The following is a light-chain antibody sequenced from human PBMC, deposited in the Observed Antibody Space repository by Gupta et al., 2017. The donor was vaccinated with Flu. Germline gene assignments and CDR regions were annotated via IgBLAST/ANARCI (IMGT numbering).Light chain of an antibody. CDR3: ETWDSSSWV. V-gene: IGLV4-60*03. J-gene: IGLJ3*02. CDR2: LEGGGVY. Sequence: HPVLTHSSSAPASLGSSIKLTCTLSSGHDNYIIALHQQQQGKAPRYFTQLEGGGVYNKGRGIPDRFSGSSSGAERYLTISDVQSEDEADYYCETWDSSSWVFGGGTKLTVL. CDR1: SGHDNYI.